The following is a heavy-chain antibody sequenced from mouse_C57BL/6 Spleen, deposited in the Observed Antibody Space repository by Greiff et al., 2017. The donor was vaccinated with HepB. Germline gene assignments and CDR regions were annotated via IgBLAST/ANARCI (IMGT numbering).Heavy chain of an antibody. CDR3: VRRGLRGAMDY. V-gene: IGHV10-1*01. CDR1: GFSFNTYA. D-gene: IGHD1-1*01. Sequence: EVKLQESGGGLVQPKGSLKLSCAASGFSFNTYAMNWVRQAPGKGLEWVARIRSKSNNYATYYADSVKDRFTISRDDSESMLYLQMNNLKTEDTAMYYCVRRGLRGAMDYWGQGTSVTVSS. CDR2: IRSKSNNYAT. J-gene: IGHJ4*01.